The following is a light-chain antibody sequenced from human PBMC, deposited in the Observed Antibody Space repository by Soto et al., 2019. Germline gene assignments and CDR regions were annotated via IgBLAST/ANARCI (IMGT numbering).Light chain of an antibody. CDR1: QTINRW. CDR2: GAS. J-gene: IGKJ2*01. CDR3: QQYNSYPYT. V-gene: IGKV1-5*01. Sequence: DIQMTQSPSTLSASVGDRVTITCRASQTINRWMAWYQQKPGKAPKVLIYGASSMESGVPSRFRGSGSGTEFTLTISSLQPDDLATYHCQQYNSYPYTFGQGTKLEIK.